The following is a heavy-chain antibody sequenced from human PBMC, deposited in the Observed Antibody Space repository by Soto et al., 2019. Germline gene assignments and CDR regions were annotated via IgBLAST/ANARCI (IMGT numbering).Heavy chain of an antibody. V-gene: IGHV2-5*02. CDR2: IYWDDDK. CDR1: GFSLSTSGVG. J-gene: IGHJ5*02. Sequence: QITLKESGPALVKPTQTLTLTCTFSGFSLSTSGVGVGWIRQPPGKALEWLALIYWDDDKRYSPSLKSRLTYTKHTYKNEVVLTMTNMDPVDTAIYYCAHLQSEENWFYHWGQGTLCTASS. CDR3: AHLQSEENWFYH.